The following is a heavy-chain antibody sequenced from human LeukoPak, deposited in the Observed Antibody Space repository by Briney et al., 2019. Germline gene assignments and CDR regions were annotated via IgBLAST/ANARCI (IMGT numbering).Heavy chain of an antibody. CDR3: ARSEWIQLWLFDY. J-gene: IGHJ4*02. Sequence: SETLSLTCTVSGGSISSYYWSWIRQPPGKGLEWSGYIYYSGSTNYNPSLKSRVTISVDTSKNQFSLKLSSVTAADTAVYYCARSEWIQLWLFDYWGQGTLVTVSS. CDR2: IYYSGST. CDR1: GGSISSYY. V-gene: IGHV4-59*01. D-gene: IGHD5-18*01.